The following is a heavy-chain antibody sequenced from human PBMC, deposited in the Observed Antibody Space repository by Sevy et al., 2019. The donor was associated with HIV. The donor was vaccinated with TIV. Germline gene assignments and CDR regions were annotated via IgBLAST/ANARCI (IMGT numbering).Heavy chain of an antibody. V-gene: IGHV3-48*03. CDR2: ISSSGSII. Sequence: GGSLRLSCEASGFTFRSYEMNWVRQAPGKGLEWVSYISSSGSIIYYADSVKGRFTISRDNAKNSLYMQMNSLRAEDTAAYYCARVDANYDKGFDPWGQGTLVTVSS. J-gene: IGHJ5*02. CDR3: ARVDANYDKGFDP. D-gene: IGHD3-22*01. CDR1: GFTFRSYE.